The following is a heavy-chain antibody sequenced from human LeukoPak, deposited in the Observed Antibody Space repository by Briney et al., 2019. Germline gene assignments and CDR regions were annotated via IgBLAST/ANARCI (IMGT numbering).Heavy chain of an antibody. D-gene: IGHD3-10*01. V-gene: IGHV4-30-2*01. Sequence: SETLSLTCAVSGGSIGSGGYSWSWLRQPPGKGLRGMGYIYHSGSTYYNPSLKSRVTISVDRSKNQFSLKLSSVTAADTAVYYCARGITMVRGASGWFDPWGQGTLVTVSS. CDR1: GGSIGSGGYS. CDR2: IYHSGST. CDR3: ARGITMVRGASGWFDP. J-gene: IGHJ5*02.